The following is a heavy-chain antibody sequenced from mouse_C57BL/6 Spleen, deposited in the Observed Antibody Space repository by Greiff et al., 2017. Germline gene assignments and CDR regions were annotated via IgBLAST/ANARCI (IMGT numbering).Heavy chain of an antibody. D-gene: IGHD2-10*02. V-gene: IGHV1-81*01. CDR3: AREGILVSRYAMDY. CDR1: GYTFTSYG. Sequence: QVQLQQSGAELARPGASVKLSCKASGYTFTSYGISWVQQRPGQGLEWIGEIYPRSGNTYYNEKFKGKATLTADKSSSTAYMELRSLTSEDSAVYYCAREGILVSRYAMDYWGQGTSVTVSS. J-gene: IGHJ4*01. CDR2: IYPRSGNT.